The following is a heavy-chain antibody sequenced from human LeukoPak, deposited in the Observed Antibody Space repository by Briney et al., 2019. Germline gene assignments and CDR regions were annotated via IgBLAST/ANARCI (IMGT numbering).Heavy chain of an antibody. V-gene: IGHV4-59*01. D-gene: IGHD4-11*01. CDR3: ARGRVSSSTWYSTYYYYFYMDV. CDR2: VDHTGST. CDR1: DDSITMYY. Sequence: SETLSLTCSVSDDSITMYYWTWIRQPPGKGLEWIGYVDHTGSTNFNLSLNGRVSISRDTTKNLFSLRLRSVTAADAAVYFCARGRVSSSTWYSTYYYYFYMDVWGKGTTVTVSS. J-gene: IGHJ6*03.